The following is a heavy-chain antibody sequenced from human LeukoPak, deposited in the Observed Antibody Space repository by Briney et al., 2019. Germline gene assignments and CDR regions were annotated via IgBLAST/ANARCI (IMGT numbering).Heavy chain of an antibody. CDR2: INTYNVNT. D-gene: IGHD2-2*02. J-gene: IGHJ4*02. CDR1: GYTFTSCY. Sequence: ASVKVSCKASGYTFTSCYMHWVRQAPGQGLEWMGWINTYNVNTNYAQKVQGRVTMTTDTSTSTAYMELRSLRSDDTAVYFYARDIPIGCRSTSCYTAFDYWGQGTLVTVSS. CDR3: ARDIPIGCRSTSCYTAFDY. V-gene: IGHV1-18*01.